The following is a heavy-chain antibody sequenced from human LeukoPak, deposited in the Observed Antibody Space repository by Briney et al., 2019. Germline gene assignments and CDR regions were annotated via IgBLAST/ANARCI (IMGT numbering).Heavy chain of an antibody. CDR2: ISSSSSYI. V-gene: IGHV3-21*01. CDR3: ARAGTMIGAFDP. D-gene: IGHD3-22*01. J-gene: IGHJ5*02. CDR1: GFTFSSYS. Sequence: GGSLRLSCAASGFTFSSYSMNWVRQAPGKGLEWVSSISSSSSYIYYADSVKGRFTISRDNAKNSLYLQMNSLRAEDTAVYYCARAGTMIGAFDPWGQGTLVTVSS.